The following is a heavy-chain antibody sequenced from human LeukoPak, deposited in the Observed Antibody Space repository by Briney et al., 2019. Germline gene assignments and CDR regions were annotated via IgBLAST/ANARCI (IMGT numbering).Heavy chain of an antibody. Sequence: PGRSLRLSCAASGFTFSSYGMHWVRQAPGKGLEWVAVISYDGSNKYYADSVKGRFTISRDNSKNTLYLQMNSLRAEDTAVYYCAREVALRGMDVWGQGTTVTVSS. CDR2: ISYDGSNK. V-gene: IGHV3-30*03. D-gene: IGHD5-12*01. J-gene: IGHJ6*02. CDR3: AREVALRGMDV. CDR1: GFTFSSYG.